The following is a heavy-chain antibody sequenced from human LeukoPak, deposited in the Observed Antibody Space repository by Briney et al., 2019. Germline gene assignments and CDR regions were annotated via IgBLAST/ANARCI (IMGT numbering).Heavy chain of an antibody. V-gene: IGHV3-72*01. CDR2: SRDKAKSYST. CDR1: GFTFSDHY. J-gene: IGHJ4*02. CDR3: ARRSNNYYTFDY. D-gene: IGHD1-26*01. Sequence: PGGSLRLSCTASGFTFSDHYMDWVRQAPGKGLEWLARSRDKAKSYSTEHAASVKGRFTISRDNSKNSLYLQINSLETEDTAVYYCARRSNNYYTFDYWGQGTLVTVSS.